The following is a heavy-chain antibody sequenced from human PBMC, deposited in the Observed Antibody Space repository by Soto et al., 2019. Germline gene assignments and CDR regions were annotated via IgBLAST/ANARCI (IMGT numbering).Heavy chain of an antibody. CDR3: ARVLSSFDS. Sequence: QVQLVESGGGLVKPGGSLRLSCAASGFTFSDYYMSWIRQAPGKGLEWVSYIASSDTYTNYADSVKGRFTISRDNAKNSLYLQMNSLRAEDTAVYYWARVLSSFDSWGQGTLVTVSS. J-gene: IGHJ4*02. CDR2: IASSDTYT. V-gene: IGHV3-11*05. CDR1: GFTFSDYY. D-gene: IGHD2-8*02.